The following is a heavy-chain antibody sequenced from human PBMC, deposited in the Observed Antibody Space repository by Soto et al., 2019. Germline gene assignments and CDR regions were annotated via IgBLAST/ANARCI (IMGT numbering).Heavy chain of an antibody. D-gene: IGHD3-22*01. CDR1: GGTFSSYA. CDR2: IIPIFGTA. V-gene: IGHV1-69*13. Sequence: GASVKVSCKAAGGTFSSYAISWVRQAPGQGLEWMGGIIPIFGTANYAQKFQGRVTITADESTSTAYMELSSLRSEDTAVYYCARGLNSSGYYSGYWGQGTLVTVSS. J-gene: IGHJ4*02. CDR3: ARGLNSSGYYSGY.